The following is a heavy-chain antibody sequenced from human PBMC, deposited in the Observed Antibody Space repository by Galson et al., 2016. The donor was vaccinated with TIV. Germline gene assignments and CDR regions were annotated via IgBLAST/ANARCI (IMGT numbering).Heavy chain of an antibody. CDR3: APGVSAASTGVN. CDR1: GFMFSSDW. J-gene: IGHJ4*02. D-gene: IGHD6-13*01. CDR2: INQDGSDN. Sequence: SLRLSCAASGFMFSSDWMTWVRQAPGKGLEWVASINQDGSDNPYVDSVKGRFTISRDNAKKSLFLQMNGLRGEDTGVYYCAPGVSAASTGVNWGQGTLVTVSA. V-gene: IGHV3-7*01.